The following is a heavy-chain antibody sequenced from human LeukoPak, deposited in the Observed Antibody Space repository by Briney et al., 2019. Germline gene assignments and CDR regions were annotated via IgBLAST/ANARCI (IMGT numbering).Heavy chain of an antibody. V-gene: IGHV3-23*01. CDR2: HSGSGGST. Sequence: QPGGSLRLSCAASEFAFSSYAMSWVRQAPGKGLEWVSGHSGSGGSTYYADSVKGRFTISRDNSKNTLYLQMNSLRAEDTAVYYCAKGTVFGVVRSGGLDYWGQGTLVTVSP. D-gene: IGHD3-3*01. CDR1: EFAFSSYA. J-gene: IGHJ4*02. CDR3: AKGTVFGVVRSGGLDY.